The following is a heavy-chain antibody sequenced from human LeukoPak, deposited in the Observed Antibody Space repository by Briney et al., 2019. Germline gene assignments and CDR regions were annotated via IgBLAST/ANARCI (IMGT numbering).Heavy chain of an antibody. CDR2: IYYSGST. Sequence: SETLSLTCTVSGGPISSYYWSWIRQPPGKGLEWIGYIYYSGSTNYNPSLKSRVTISVDTSKNQFSLKLSSVTAADTAVYYCARHDSSGYYYAGRIDYWGQGTLVTVSS. J-gene: IGHJ4*02. D-gene: IGHD3-22*01. V-gene: IGHV4-59*08. CDR3: ARHDSSGYYYAGRIDY. CDR1: GGPISSYY.